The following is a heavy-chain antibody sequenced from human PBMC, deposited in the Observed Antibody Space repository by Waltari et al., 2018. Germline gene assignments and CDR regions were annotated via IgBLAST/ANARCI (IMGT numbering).Heavy chain of an antibody. J-gene: IGHJ4*02. CDR3: ARGKWLDYFDY. Sequence: QVQLQQWGAGLLKPSETLSLTCAVYGGSFSGYYWSWIRQPPGKGLEWIGEINHSGSTNYNPPLKSRVTISVDTSKNQFSLKLSSVTAADTAVYYCARGKWLDYFDYWGQGTLVTVSS. CDR2: INHSGST. V-gene: IGHV4-34*01. CDR1: GGSFSGYY. D-gene: IGHD6-19*01.